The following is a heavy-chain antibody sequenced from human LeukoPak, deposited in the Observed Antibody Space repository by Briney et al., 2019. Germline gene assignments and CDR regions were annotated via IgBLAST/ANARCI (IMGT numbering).Heavy chain of an antibody. CDR1: GDSVSSNSAA. J-gene: IGHJ4*02. CDR3: ARDPRRVRSSGWYFDY. D-gene: IGHD6-19*01. Sequence: SQTLSLTCAISGDSVSSNSAAWNWIRQSPSRGLEWLGRTYYRSKWYNDYAVSVKSRITINPDTSKNQCSLQLNSVTPEDTAVYYCARDPRRVRSSGWYFDYWGQGTLVTVSS. V-gene: IGHV6-1*01. CDR2: TYYRSKWYN.